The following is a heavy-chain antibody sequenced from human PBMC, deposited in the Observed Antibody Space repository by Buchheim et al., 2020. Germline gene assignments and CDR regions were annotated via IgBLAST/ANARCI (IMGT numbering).Heavy chain of an antibody. CDR2: ISSSSSYT. J-gene: IGHJ6*02. D-gene: IGHD3-3*01. CDR3: ARDSQEKNYDFWSGYYTVYYYGMDV. CDR1: GFTFSDYY. V-gene: IGHV3-11*06. Sequence: QVQLVESGGGLVKPGGSLRLSCAASGFTFSDYYMSWIRQAPGKGLEWVSYISSSSSYTNYADSVKGRFTISRDNAKNSLYLQMNSLRAEDTAVYYCARDSQEKNYDFWSGYYTVYYYGMDVWGQGTT.